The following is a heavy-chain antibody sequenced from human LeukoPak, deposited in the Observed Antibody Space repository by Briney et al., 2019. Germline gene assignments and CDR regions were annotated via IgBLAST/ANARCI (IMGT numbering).Heavy chain of an antibody. V-gene: IGHV3-11*04. D-gene: IGHD1-26*01. CDR1: GFTFSDYY. J-gene: IGHJ4*02. CDR3: ASDSAGGSLAIDY. CDR2: ISSSGSTI. Sequence: GGSQRLSCVASGFTFSDYYMRWLRQAPGKGLEWVSYISSSGSTIYYADSVKGRFTISRDNAKNSLYLQMNSLRAEDTAVYYCASDSAGGSLAIDYWGQGTLVTVSS.